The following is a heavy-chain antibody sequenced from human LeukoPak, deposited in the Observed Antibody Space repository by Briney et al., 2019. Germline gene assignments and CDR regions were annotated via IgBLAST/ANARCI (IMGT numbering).Heavy chain of an antibody. Sequence: SVKVSCKASGGSFSSYAIPWVRQAPGQGLEWMGRIIPIFGTPTYAQKFQGRVTITADMGSSTAYLELTSLTSEDTARYFCAKQGAVRQDYYMDVWGSGTTVTVPS. V-gene: IGHV1-69*06. CDR3: AKQGAVRQDYYMDV. CDR1: GGSFSSYA. J-gene: IGHJ6*03. CDR2: IIPIFGTP. D-gene: IGHD3-16*01.